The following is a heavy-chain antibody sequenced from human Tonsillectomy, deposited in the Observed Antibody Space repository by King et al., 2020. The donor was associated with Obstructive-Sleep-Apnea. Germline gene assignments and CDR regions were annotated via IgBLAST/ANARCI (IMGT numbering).Heavy chain of an antibody. Sequence: QVQLQESGPGLVKSSETLSLTCPVSGGSISRYYWTWIRQPPGKRLEWIGHISDSGSATYNPSLKSRVTMSVDTAQNQFSLKLSSVTAADTAVYYCARHGRGYDIDYWGQGTLVTVSS. V-gene: IGHV4-59*08. D-gene: IGHD2-8*01. CDR1: GGSISRYY. J-gene: IGHJ4*02. CDR2: ISDSGSA. CDR3: ARHGRGYDIDY.